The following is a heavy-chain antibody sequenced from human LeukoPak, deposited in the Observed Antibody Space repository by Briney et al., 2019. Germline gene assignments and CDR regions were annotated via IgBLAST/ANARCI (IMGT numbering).Heavy chain of an antibody. V-gene: IGHV3-30*18. CDR3: AKAGDSSGWYIMDY. CDR2: ISYDGSNK. J-gene: IGHJ4*02. D-gene: IGHD6-19*01. Sequence: GGSLRLSCAASGFTFNSYGMHWVRLAPGKGLEWVAVISYDGSNKYYADSVKGRFTISRDNSKNTLYLQMNSLRAEDTAVFYCAKAGDSSGWYIMDYWGQGTLVTVSS. CDR1: GFTFNSYG.